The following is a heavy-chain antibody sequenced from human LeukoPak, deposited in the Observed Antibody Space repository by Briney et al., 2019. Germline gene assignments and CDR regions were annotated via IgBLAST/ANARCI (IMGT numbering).Heavy chain of an antibody. Sequence: ASVNGSRMVSGYTPTELSMHWVRQAPGKGLEWMGGFDPEDGETIYAQKFQGRVTMTEDTSTDTDYMELSSLRSEDTAVYYCATDLESGRPGYFDYWGQGTLVTVSS. J-gene: IGHJ4*02. CDR1: GYTPTELS. CDR2: FDPEDGET. D-gene: IGHD1-26*01. V-gene: IGHV1-24*01. CDR3: ATDLESGRPGYFDY.